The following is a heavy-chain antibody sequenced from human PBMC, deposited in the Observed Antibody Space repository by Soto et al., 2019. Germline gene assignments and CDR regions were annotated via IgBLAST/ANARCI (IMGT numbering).Heavy chain of an antibody. Sequence: SETLSLTCSVSGGSISNYRWSWVRQPAGKGLEWIGRIFASGRTNYNPSLQSRLTMSVDTSKNQFSLTLNSVTAADTAVYYCTSGTFETTAPFYWGQGILVTVSS. V-gene: IGHV4-4*07. CDR1: GGSISNYR. D-gene: IGHD3-3*02. CDR3: TSGTFETTAPFY. J-gene: IGHJ4*02. CDR2: IFASGRT.